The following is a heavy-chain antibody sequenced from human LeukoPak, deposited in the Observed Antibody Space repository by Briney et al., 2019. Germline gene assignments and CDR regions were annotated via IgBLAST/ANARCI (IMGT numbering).Heavy chain of an antibody. CDR2: IRNDESNT. J-gene: IGHJ4*02. D-gene: IGHD3-22*01. Sequence: GGSLRLSCAASGFTFSGYGMHWVRQAPGKGLEWVAFIRNDESNTYYADSVKGRFTISGDNSENTLYLQMSSLRAEDTAVYYCAKGPDYYDSRGYYLGGVLDYWGQGTLVTVSS. CDR1: GFTFSGYG. V-gene: IGHV3-30*02. CDR3: AKGPDYYDSRGYYLGGVLDY.